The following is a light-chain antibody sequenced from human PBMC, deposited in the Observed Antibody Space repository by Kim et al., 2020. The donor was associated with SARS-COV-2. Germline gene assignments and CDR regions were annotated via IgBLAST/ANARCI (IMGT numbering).Light chain of an antibody. CDR3: QKYDSAPLT. CDR2: AAS. V-gene: IGKV1-27*01. J-gene: IGKJ4*01. Sequence: ASVGDRVTISCRASQGITNYLAWYQQKPGKVPQRLIYAASALQSGVPSRFSGSGTGTDFTLTISSLQPEDVATYYCQKYDSAPLTFGGGTKVDIK. CDR1: QGITNY.